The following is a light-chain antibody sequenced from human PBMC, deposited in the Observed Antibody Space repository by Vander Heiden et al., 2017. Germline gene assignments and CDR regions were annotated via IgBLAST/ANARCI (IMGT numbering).Light chain of an antibody. CDR3: QQYNNWTPYT. CDR1: QSVSSN. J-gene: IGKJ2*01. V-gene: IGKV3-15*01. CDR2: GAS. Sequence: EIVITQSPATLSVSPGERATLSCSASQSVSSNLAWYQQKPGQAPRLLIYGASTRATGIPARFSGSGSGTEFTLTISSLQSEDFAVYYCQQYNNWTPYTFGQGTKLEIK.